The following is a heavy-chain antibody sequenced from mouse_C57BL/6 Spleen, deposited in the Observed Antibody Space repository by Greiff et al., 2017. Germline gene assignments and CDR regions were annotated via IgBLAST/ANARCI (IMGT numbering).Heavy chain of an antibody. CDR2: IWTGGGT. Sequence: VMLVESGPGLVAPSQSLSITCTASGFSLTSYAISWVRQPPGKGLEWLGVIWTGGGTNYNSALKSRLSISKDNSKSQVFLKMNSLQTDDTARYDCARHYDGYPYAMDYWGQGTSVTVSS. CDR3: ARHYDGYPYAMDY. CDR1: GFSLTSYA. J-gene: IGHJ4*01. D-gene: IGHD2-3*01. V-gene: IGHV2-9-1*01.